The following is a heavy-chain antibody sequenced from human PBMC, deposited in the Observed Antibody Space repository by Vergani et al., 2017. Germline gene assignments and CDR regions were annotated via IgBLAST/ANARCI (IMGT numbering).Heavy chain of an antibody. D-gene: IGHD1-26*01. CDR3: ARKYSGSYFGWFDP. V-gene: IGHV3-48*01. J-gene: IGHJ5*02. CDR2: ISSSSSTI. Sequence: EVQLVESGGGLVQPGGSLRLSCAASGFTFSSYSMNWVRQAPGKGLEWVSYISSSSSTIYYADSVKGRFTISRDNAKNSLYLQMNSLRAEDTAVYYCARKYSGSYFGWFDPWGQGTLVTVSS. CDR1: GFTFSSYS.